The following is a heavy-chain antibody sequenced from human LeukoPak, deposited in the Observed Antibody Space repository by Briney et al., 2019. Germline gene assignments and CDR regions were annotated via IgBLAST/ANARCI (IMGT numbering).Heavy chain of an antibody. J-gene: IGHJ6*03. CDR3: ARIHPPRYCSGGSCYSYYYYYMDV. V-gene: IGHV4-59*08. CDR2: IYYSGST. D-gene: IGHD2-15*01. Sequence: PSETLSLTCTVSGGSISSYYWSWIRQPPGKGLEWIGYIYYSGSTNYNPSLKSRVTISVDTSKSQFSLKLSSVTAADTAVYYCARIHPPRYCSGGSCYSYYYYYMDVWGKATTVTVSS. CDR1: GGSISSYY.